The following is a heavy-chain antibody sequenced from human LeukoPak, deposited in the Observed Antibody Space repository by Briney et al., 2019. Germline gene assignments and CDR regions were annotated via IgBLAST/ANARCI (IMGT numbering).Heavy chain of an antibody. D-gene: IGHD6-13*01. CDR3: ARDRGYSSSPDY. CDR2: SYHSGST. CDR1: GYSISSGYY. J-gene: IGHJ4*02. V-gene: IGHV4-38-2*02. Sequence: SETLSLTCTVSGYSISSGYYWGWSRQPPGKGREWIGSSYHSGSTYYNPSLKSRVTISVDTSKNQFSLKLSSVTAADTAVYYCARDRGYSSSPDYWGQGTLVTVSS.